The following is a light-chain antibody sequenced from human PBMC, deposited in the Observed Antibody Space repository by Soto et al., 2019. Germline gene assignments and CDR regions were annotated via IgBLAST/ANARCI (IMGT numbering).Light chain of an antibody. CDR3: QQYHNLPPT. CDR1: QDIRNY. Sequence: DIQMTQSPSSLSASLGDRVTITCQASQDIRNYLNWYQQKPGKAPKFLIYDASNLETGVSPRFSGSGSGTHFTLTISSLQPEDIATYYCQQYHNLPPTFGPGTKVEI. J-gene: IGKJ3*01. V-gene: IGKV1-33*01. CDR2: DAS.